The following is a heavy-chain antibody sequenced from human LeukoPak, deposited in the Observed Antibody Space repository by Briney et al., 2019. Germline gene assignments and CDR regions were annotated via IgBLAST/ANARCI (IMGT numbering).Heavy chain of an antibody. D-gene: IGHD3-22*01. CDR2: IIPIFGTA. J-gene: IGHJ3*02. Sequence: GASVKVSCKASGGTFSSYAISWVRQAPGQGLEWMGGIIPIFGTANYAQKFQGRVTITADESTSTAYMELSSLRSEDTAVYYCARAEYYYESSGYYFYAFDIWGQGTMVTVSS. CDR1: GGTFSSYA. CDR3: ARAEYYYESSGYYFYAFDI. V-gene: IGHV1-69*13.